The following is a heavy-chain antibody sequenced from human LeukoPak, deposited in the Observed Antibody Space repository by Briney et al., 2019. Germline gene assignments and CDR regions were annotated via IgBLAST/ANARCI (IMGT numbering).Heavy chain of an antibody. Sequence: PGGSLRLSCAASGFTFSSYEMNWVRQAPGKGLEWVSYISSSGTAIYYTDSVRGRFTISRDNAKNSLYLQMDSLRAEDTAVYYCARDMGESSGYADYWGQGTLVTASS. CDR3: ARDMGESSGYADY. V-gene: IGHV3-48*03. J-gene: IGHJ4*02. CDR1: GFTFSSYE. D-gene: IGHD3-22*01. CDR2: ISSSGTAI.